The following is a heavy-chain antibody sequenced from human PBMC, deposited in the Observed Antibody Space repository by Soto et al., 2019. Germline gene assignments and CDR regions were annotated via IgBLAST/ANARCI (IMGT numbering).Heavy chain of an antibody. CDR1: VVTLSGYY. D-gene: IGHD3-16*01. Sequence: XETLSLTCAVYVVTLSGYYWSCIRHPPGKGLEWIGEIHSSGSTNYKPSLPSGVIISVDTSKNQFSLKLSSVTAADTAVYYCARAGFYGPFGAFDIWGQGTMGTVSS. CDR2: IHSSGST. J-gene: IGHJ3*02. V-gene: IGHV4-34*01. CDR3: ARAGFYGPFGAFDI.